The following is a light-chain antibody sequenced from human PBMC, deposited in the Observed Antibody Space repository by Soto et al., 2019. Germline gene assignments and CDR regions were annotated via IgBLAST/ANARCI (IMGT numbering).Light chain of an antibody. CDR1: QSISSY. V-gene: IGKV1-39*01. CDR2: AAS. Sequence: DIQMTQSPSSLSASVGDRVTITCRASQSISSYLNWYQQKPGKAPKLLIYAASSLQSGVPSRFSGSGSGTDFTLTISSLQPEDFAIYYCQQTYSTLDSFGQGTKLEIQ. J-gene: IGKJ2*03. CDR3: QQTYSTLDS.